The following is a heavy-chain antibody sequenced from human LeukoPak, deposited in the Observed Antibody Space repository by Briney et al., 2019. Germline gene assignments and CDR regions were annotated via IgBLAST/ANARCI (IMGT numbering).Heavy chain of an antibody. CDR2: INSDGSST. CDR1: GFTFSSYW. Sequence: GGSLRLSCAASGFTFSSYWMHWVRQAPGKGLEWVSRINSDGSSTSYADSVKGRFTISRDNAKNTLYLQMNSLRAEDTAVYYCAREGYDFWSGYLYYFDYWGQGTLVTVSS. CDR3: AREGYDFWSGYLYYFDY. J-gene: IGHJ4*02. D-gene: IGHD3-3*01. V-gene: IGHV3-74*01.